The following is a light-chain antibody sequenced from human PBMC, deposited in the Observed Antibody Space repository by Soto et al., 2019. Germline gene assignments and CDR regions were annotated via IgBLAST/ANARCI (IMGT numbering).Light chain of an antibody. J-gene: IGKJ1*01. Sequence: IVLTQSPGTVSLSPGERATLSCRASQSLRDTYVAWYQQKVGQAPRLLIYGASSRATGTPDRFSGTGSGTYFTLNITRLEPEDLAVYYCQHYGSSPGTFGQGTKVEIK. CDR3: QHYGSSPGT. CDR2: GAS. V-gene: IGKV3-20*01. CDR1: QSLRDTY.